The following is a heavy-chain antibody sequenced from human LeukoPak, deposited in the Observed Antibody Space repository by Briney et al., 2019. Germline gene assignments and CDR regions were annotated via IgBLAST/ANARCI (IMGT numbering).Heavy chain of an antibody. CDR2: IYYSGST. V-gene: IGHV4-30-4*01. J-gene: IGHJ4*02. D-gene: IGHD4-17*01. CDR3: ARATTVGLFLGPGVLDY. CDR1: GGSISSGDYY. Sequence: SQTRSLTCTVSGGSISSGDYYWSWIRQPPGKGLEWIGYIYYSGSTYYNPSLKSRVTISVDTSKNQFSLKLSSVTAADTAVYYCARATTVGLFLGPGVLDYWGQGTLVTVSS.